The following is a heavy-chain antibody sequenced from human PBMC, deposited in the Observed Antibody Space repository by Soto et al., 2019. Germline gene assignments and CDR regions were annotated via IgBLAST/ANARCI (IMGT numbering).Heavy chain of an antibody. CDR2: ISSSSSTI. CDR1: GFTFSSYS. D-gene: IGHD1-20*01. V-gene: IGHV3-48*01. CDR3: TRENGRYFDY. J-gene: IGHJ4*02. Sequence: GGSVRLSCAASGFTFSSYSMNWVRQAPGKGLEWVSYISSSSSTIYYADSVKGRFTISRDNSKNTLYVHVNSLRADDTALYYCTRENGRYFDYWGQGTPVTVSS.